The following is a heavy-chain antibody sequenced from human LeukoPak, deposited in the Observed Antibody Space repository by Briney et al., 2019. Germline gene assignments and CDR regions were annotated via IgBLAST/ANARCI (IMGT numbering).Heavy chain of an antibody. CDR3: GSAPRGDGSGRPPLY. J-gene: IGHJ4*02. D-gene: IGHD3-10*01. CDR1: VYTFTSYD. Sequence: ASVKLSRKASVYTFTSYDINWVREATGQGLEWMGGMNLNGGNTGYAQKFQGRVTITRHTSISTAYMELSSLRSEDTAVYYCGSAPRGDGSGRPPLYWGQGSLVTVS. CDR2: MNLNGGNT. V-gene: IGHV1-8*01.